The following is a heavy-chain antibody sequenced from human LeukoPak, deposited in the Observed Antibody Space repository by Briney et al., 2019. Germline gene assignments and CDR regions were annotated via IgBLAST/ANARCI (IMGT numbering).Heavy chain of an antibody. D-gene: IGHD5-18*01. J-gene: IGHJ4*02. CDR2: ISGSGGST. CDR3: ATHKGGYSYGLLDY. CDR1: GFTFSSYA. V-gene: IGHV3-23*01. Sequence: HSGGSLRLSCAASGFTFSSYAMSWVRQAPGKGLEWVSAISGSGGSTYYADSVKGRFTISRDNSKNTLYLQMNSLRAEDTAVYYCATHKGGYSYGLLDYWGQGTLVTVSS.